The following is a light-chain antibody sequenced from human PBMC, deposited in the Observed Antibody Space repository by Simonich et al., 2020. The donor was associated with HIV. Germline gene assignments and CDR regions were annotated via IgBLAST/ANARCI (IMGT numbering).Light chain of an antibody. CDR1: SGNISSNY. CDR2: EDN. J-gene: IGLJ3*02. V-gene: IGLV6-57*03. CDR3: QSYDSSNRV. Sequence: NFMLTQPHSVSESPGKTVTISCTRRSGNISSNYVQWYQQRPGSAPTPVIYEDNQRPSGVPDRFSGSIDSSSNSASLTISGLKTEDEADYYCQSYDSSNRVFGGGTKLTVL.